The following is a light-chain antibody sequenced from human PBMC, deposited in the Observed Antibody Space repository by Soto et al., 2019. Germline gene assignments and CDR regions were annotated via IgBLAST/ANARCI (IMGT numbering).Light chain of an antibody. CDR1: QSVTSNY. V-gene: IGKV3-20*01. J-gene: IGKJ1*01. CDR3: QQYGSSPTT. CDR2: GAS. Sequence: EVVFTRYPSTLCLSPGERATLSCWASQSVTSNYLAWYQQNPGQAPRLLVYGASIRATGVPDRFSGSGSGADFTLTISRLEPEDFAVYYCQQYGSSPTTFGQGTKVDIK.